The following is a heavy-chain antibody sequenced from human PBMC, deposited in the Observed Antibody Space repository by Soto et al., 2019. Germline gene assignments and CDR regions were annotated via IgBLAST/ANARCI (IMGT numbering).Heavy chain of an antibody. CDR2: INHSGST. J-gene: IGHJ4*02. CDR1: GGSFSCYY. D-gene: IGHD3-10*01. CDR3: ASNTLWFGELQFDY. Sequence: SETLSLTCAVYGGSFSCYYWSWIRQPPGKGLEWIGEINHSGSTNYNPSLKSRVTISVDTSKNQFSLKLSSVTAADTAVYYCASNTLWFGELQFDYWGQGTLVTVSS. V-gene: IGHV4-34*01.